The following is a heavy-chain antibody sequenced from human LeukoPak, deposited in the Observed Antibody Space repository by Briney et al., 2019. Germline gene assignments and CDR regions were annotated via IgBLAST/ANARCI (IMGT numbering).Heavy chain of an antibody. Sequence: SETLSLTCNVSGDSIRSHYWSWIRQPPGKRLEWIGYVFYSGATTYNPSLESRVPISVDTSKNQFSLRLTSVTAADTAVYYCARIQSSTSPFDYWGQGTVVTVSS. V-gene: IGHV4-59*11. CDR3: ARIQSSTSPFDY. J-gene: IGHJ4*02. CDR1: GDSIRSHY. D-gene: IGHD2-2*01. CDR2: VFYSGAT.